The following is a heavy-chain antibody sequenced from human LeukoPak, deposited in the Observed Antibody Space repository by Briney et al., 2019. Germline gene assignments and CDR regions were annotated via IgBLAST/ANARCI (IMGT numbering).Heavy chain of an antibody. Sequence: SETLSLTCTVSGGPINSGGDSWSWIRQPPGKGLEWLGHIYHSGSPYYSPSLRSRVTMSLDRSKNQFSLKLTSVTAADTAVYYCAREVDYFDSSGYYHYYFDSWGQGTLVTVSS. D-gene: IGHD3-22*01. CDR3: AREVDYFDSSGYYHYYFDS. CDR1: GGPINSGGDS. V-gene: IGHV4-30-2*01. J-gene: IGHJ4*02. CDR2: IYHSGSP.